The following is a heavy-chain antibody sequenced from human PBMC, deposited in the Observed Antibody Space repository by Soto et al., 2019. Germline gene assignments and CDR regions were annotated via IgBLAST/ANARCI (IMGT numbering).Heavy chain of an antibody. CDR1: GGSFSGYY. D-gene: IGHD3-3*01. Sequence: PSETLSLTCSVYGGSFSGYYWSWIRQPPGKGLEWIGEINHSGSTNYNPSLKSRVTISVDTSKNQFSLKLSSVTAADTAVYYCARGSTIFGVVKPFDDWGQGALSTVSS. CDR2: INHSGST. J-gene: IGHJ4*02. CDR3: ARGSTIFGVVKPFDD. V-gene: IGHV4-34*01.